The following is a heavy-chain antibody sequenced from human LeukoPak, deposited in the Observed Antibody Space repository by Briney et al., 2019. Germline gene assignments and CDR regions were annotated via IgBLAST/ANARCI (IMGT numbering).Heavy chain of an antibody. CDR1: GGSFSGYY. CDR2: INHSGST. Sequence: KPSETLSLTCAVYGGSFSGYYWSWIRQPPGKGLEWIGEINHSGSTNYNPSLKSRVTISVDTSKNQFSLKLSSVTAADTALYYCARGRLYGGWYRWDYFDYWGQGTLVTVSS. V-gene: IGHV4-34*01. D-gene: IGHD6-19*01. J-gene: IGHJ4*02. CDR3: ARGRLYGGWYRWDYFDY.